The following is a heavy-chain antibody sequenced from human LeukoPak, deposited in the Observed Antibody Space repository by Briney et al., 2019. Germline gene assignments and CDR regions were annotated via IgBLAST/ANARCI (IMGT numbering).Heavy chain of an antibody. CDR1: GGSISTYY. Sequence: SETLSLTCSVSGGSISTYYWNWIRQSPGKGLEWIGYIYGSGSTNYNPSLKSRVSISVDTSKNQFSLRLSSVTAADTAVYYCARHGYSYGPYYMDVWGKGTTVTVSS. D-gene: IGHD5-18*01. CDR2: IYGSGST. CDR3: ARHGYSYGPYYMDV. V-gene: IGHV4-59*08. J-gene: IGHJ6*03.